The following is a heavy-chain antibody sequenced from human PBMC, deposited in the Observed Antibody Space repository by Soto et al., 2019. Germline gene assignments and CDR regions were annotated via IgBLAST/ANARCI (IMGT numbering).Heavy chain of an antibody. D-gene: IGHD4-17*01. Sequence: QVQLQESGPGLVKPSETLSLTCTVSGGSISSYYWSWIRQPPGKGLEWIGYIYYSGSTNYNPSLKRRVTISXXTXKXXFSLKLSSVTAADTAVYYCARDYGDYAATGYGMDVWGQGTTVTVSS. CDR2: IYYSGST. J-gene: IGHJ6*02. CDR1: GGSISSYY. V-gene: IGHV4-59*12. CDR3: ARDYGDYAATGYGMDV.